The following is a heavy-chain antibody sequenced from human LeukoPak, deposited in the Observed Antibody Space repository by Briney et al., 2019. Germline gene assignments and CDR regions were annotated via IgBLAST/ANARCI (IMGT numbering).Heavy chain of an antibody. V-gene: IGHV4-34*01. Sequence: SETLSLTCAVYGGSFSGYYWSWIRQPPGEGLEWIGEINHSGSTNYNPSLKSRVTISVDTSKNQFSLKLSSVTAADTAVYYCARGRHIVVVTAIPIWGQGTMVTVSS. CDR2: INHSGST. CDR3: ARGRHIVVVTAIPI. CDR1: GGSFSGYY. J-gene: IGHJ3*02. D-gene: IGHD2-21*02.